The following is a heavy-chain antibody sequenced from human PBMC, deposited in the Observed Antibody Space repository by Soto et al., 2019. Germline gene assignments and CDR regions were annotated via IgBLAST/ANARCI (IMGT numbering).Heavy chain of an antibody. CDR1: GYTFTGYY. CDR3: ARDFAYDFWSGYSFAGMDV. D-gene: IGHD3-3*01. CDR2: INPNSGGT. J-gene: IGHJ6*02. V-gene: IGHV1-2*04. Sequence: ASVKVSCKASGYTFTGYYMHWVRQAPGQGLEWMGWINPNSGGTNYAQKFQGWVTMTRDTSISTAYMELSRLRSDDTAVYYCARDFAYDFWSGYSFAGMDVRGQGTTVTVSS.